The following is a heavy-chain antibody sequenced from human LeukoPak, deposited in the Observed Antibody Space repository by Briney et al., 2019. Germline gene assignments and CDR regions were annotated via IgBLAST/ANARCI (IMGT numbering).Heavy chain of an antibody. CDR1: GFTFSSYG. Sequence: GGSLRLSCAASGFTFSSYGMHWVRQAPGKGLEWVAVISYDGSNKYYADSVKGRFTISRDNSKNTLYLQMNSLRAEDTAMYYCAKDVAAVAGLFDYWGQGTLVTVSS. CDR3: AKDVAAVAGLFDY. CDR2: ISYDGSNK. J-gene: IGHJ4*02. D-gene: IGHD6-19*01. V-gene: IGHV3-30*18.